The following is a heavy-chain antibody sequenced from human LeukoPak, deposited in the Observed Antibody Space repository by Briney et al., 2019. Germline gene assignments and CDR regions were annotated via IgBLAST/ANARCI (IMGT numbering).Heavy chain of an antibody. D-gene: IGHD2-2*01. CDR3: ARVEVGYCSSTSCYAPAYYYYYGMDV. V-gene: IGHV1-18*01. CDR2: ISAYNGNT. CDR1: GYTFTSYG. J-gene: IGHJ6*02. Sequence: GASVKVSCKASGYTFTSYGFSWVRQAPGQGLEWMGWISAYNGNTNYAQKLQGRVTMTTDTSTSTAYMELRSLRSDDTAVYYCARVEVGYCSSTSCYAPAYYYYYGMDVWGQGTTVTVSS.